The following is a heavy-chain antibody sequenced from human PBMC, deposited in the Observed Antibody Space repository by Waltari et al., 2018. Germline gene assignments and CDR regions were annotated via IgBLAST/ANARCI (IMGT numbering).Heavy chain of an antibody. CDR3: ARDRSNSNWFDP. D-gene: IGHD6-6*01. CDR1: GGSISSGSYY. J-gene: IGHJ5*02. V-gene: IGHV4-61*02. Sequence: QVQLQESGPGLVKPSQTLSLTCTVSGGSISSGSYYWSWPRQPAGKGLEWIGRIYTSGSTNYNPSLKSRVTISVDTSKNQFSLKLSSVTAADTAVYYCARDRSNSNWFDPWGQGTLVTVSS. CDR2: IYTSGST.